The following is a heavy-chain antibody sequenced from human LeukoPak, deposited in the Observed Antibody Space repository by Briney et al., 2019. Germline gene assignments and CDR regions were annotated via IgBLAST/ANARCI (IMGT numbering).Heavy chain of an antibody. D-gene: IGHD5-18*01. CDR1: GGSFSGYY. Sequence: SETLSLTCAVYGGSFSGYYWSWIRQPPGKGLEWIGEINHSGSTNYNPSLKSRVTISVDTSKNQFSLKLSSVTAADTAVYYCARGRSGDSYGFSRPPRDYYFDYWGQGTLVTVSS. CDR2: INHSGST. CDR3: ARGRSGDSYGFSRPPRDYYFDY. J-gene: IGHJ4*02. V-gene: IGHV4-34*01.